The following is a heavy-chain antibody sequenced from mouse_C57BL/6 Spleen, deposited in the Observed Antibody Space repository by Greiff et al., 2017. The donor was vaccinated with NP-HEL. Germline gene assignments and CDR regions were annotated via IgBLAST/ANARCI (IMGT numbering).Heavy chain of an antibody. CDR2: IHPNSGST. CDR1: GYTFTSYW. J-gene: IGHJ1*03. CDR3: ARWLPYWYFDV. D-gene: IGHD2-2*01. V-gene: IGHV1-64*01. Sequence: VQLQQPGAELVKPGASVKLSCKASGYTFTSYWMHWVKQRPGQGLEWIGMIHPNSGSTNYNEKFKSKATLTVDKSSSTAYMQLSSLTSEDSAVYYCARWLPYWYFDVWGTGTTVTVSS.